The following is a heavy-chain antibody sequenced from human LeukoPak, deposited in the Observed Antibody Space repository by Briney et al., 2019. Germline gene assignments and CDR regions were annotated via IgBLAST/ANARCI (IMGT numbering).Heavy chain of an antibody. V-gene: IGHV4-38-2*02. Sequence: KPSETLSLTCTVSGYSISSGYYWGWIRQPPEKGLEWIGSIYHSGSTYYNPSLKSRVTISVDTSKNQFSLKLSSVTAADTAVYYCARDESSGYYIRFFDPWGQGTLVTVSS. CDR2: IYHSGST. D-gene: IGHD3-22*01. J-gene: IGHJ5*02. CDR1: GYSISSGYY. CDR3: ARDESSGYYIRFFDP.